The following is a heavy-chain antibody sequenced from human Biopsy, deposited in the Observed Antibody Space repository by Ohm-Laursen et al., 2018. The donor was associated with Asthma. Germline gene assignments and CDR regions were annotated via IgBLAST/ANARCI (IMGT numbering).Heavy chain of an antibody. Sequence: SLRLSCAASGFTFGDYWMSWVRQVPGKGLEWVANIKHDGTEKNHVDSLMGRFTISRDNAKNSLYLQMQSLRPEDTAFYYCAKSADYYDSTDYLDFWGRGTLVTVSS. CDR3: AKSADYYDSTDYLDF. J-gene: IGHJ4*01. V-gene: IGHV3-7*03. CDR1: GFTFGDYW. CDR2: IKHDGTEK. D-gene: IGHD3-22*01.